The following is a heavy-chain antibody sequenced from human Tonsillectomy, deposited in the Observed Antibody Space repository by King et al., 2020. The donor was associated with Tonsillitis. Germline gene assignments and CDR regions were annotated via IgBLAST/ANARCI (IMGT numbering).Heavy chain of an antibody. CDR1: GFSFSTYT. Sequence: VQLVESGGGAVQPGRSLRLSCAASGFSFSTYTMHWVRQAPGKVLEWVAVISNAGNTRYYADSVRGRFTISRDNSNNRLHLQINNLRGEGTAVYYWELSTPGGPSPFDSWGQGTLVTVTS. D-gene: IGHD3-16*02. V-gene: IGHV3-30*04. CDR2: ISNAGNTR. J-gene: IGHJ4*02. CDR3: ELSTPGGPSPFDS.